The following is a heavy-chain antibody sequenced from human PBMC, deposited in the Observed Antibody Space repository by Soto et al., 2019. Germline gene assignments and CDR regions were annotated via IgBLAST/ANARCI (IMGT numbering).Heavy chain of an antibody. CDR2: IIPIFGTA. CDR3: ARDPLEDDRVYWYFDL. D-gene: IGHD1-1*01. V-gene: IGHV1-69*12. J-gene: IGHJ2*01. CDR1: GGTFSSYA. Sequence: QVQLVQSGAEVKKPGSSVKVSCKASGGTFSSYAISWVRQAPGQGLEWMGGIIPIFGTANYAQKFQGRVTINADESTSTAYLGLSSLRSEDTAVYYCARDPLEDDRVYWYFDLWGRGTLVTVSS.